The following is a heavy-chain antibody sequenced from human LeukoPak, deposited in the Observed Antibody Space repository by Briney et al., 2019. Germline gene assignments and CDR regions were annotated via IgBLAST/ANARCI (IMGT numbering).Heavy chain of an antibody. V-gene: IGHV4-30-4*08. D-gene: IGHD2-2*02. CDR1: GGSISSGDYY. Sequence: SQTLSLTCTVSGGSISSGDYYWSWIRQPPGKGLEWIGYIYYSGSTYYNPSLKSRVTISVDTSKNQFSLKLSSVTAADTAVYYCAREILVVVPAAILDWFDPWGRGTLVTVSS. CDR3: AREILVVVPAAILDWFDP. CDR2: IYYSGST. J-gene: IGHJ5*02.